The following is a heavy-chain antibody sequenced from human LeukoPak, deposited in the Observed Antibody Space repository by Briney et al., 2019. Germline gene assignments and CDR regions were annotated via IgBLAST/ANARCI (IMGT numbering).Heavy chain of an antibody. CDR1: GGSISSSNW. CDR3: ARGHSSGWWWRGFDY. V-gene: IGHV4-4*02. J-gene: IGHJ4*02. D-gene: IGHD6-19*01. CDR2: IYHSGST. Sequence: SETLSLTCAVSGGSISSSNWWSWVRQPPGKGLEWIGEIYHSGSTYYNPSLKSRVTISVDTSKNQFSLKLSSVTAADTAVYYCARGHSSGWWWRGFDYWGQGTLVTVSS.